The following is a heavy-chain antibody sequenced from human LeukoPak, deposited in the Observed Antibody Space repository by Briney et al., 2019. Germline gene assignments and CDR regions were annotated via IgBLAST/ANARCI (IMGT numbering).Heavy chain of an antibody. J-gene: IGHJ3*02. CDR1: GGSISNYY. CDR3: ARDRVTMIVVAPVPDI. V-gene: IGHV4-59*01. D-gene: IGHD3-22*01. Sequence: SETLSLTCTVSGGSISNYYWSWIRQPPGKGLEWIGNIYYRGSTNYNPSLKSRVTISVDTSKNHFSLKLSSVTAADTAVYYCARDRVTMIVVAPVPDIWGQGTMVTVSS. CDR2: IYYRGST.